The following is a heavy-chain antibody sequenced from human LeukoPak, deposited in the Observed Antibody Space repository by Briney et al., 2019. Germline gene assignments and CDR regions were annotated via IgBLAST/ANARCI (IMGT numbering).Heavy chain of an antibody. D-gene: IGHD4/OR15-4a*01. J-gene: IGHJ5*02. Sequence: SETLSLTCTVSGGSITGDYWSWIRQPAGKGLEWIGRIFTSGSSTYNPSLKSRVTMSLDTSKNQFSLKLSSVTAADTAVYFCSRGGANDLWGQGTLVTVSS. CDR2: IFTSGSS. CDR3: SRGGANDL. V-gene: IGHV4-4*07. CDR1: GGSITGDY.